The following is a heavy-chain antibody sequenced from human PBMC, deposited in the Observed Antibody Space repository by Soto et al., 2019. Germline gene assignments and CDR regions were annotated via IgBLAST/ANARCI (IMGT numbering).Heavy chain of an antibody. CDR1: GFTFSSYW. V-gene: IGHV3-74*01. J-gene: IGHJ3*02. CDR2: INSDGSST. CDR3: ARDAYYDFWSGYYTAAFAFDI. D-gene: IGHD3-3*01. Sequence: GGSLRVSCAASGFTFSSYWMHWVRHAPGKGLVWVSRINSDGSSTSYADSVKGRFTISRDNAKNTLYLQMNSLRAEDTAVYYCARDAYYDFWSGYYTAAFAFDIWGQGTMVTVSS.